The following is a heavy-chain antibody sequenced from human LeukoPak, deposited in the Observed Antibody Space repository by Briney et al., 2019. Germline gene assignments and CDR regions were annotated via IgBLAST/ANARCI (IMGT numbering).Heavy chain of an antibody. J-gene: IGHJ4*02. Sequence: PGGSLRLSCVASGFTFSNYWMSWVRQAPGKGLEWVANIKQDGSESYSVDPVKGRFTISRDNVKNSLYLQMNSLRAEDTAVYYCARVPGGYFDYWGQGTLVTVSS. CDR1: GFTFSNYW. V-gene: IGHV3-7*04. D-gene: IGHD2-15*01. CDR2: IKQDGSES. CDR3: ARVPGGYFDY.